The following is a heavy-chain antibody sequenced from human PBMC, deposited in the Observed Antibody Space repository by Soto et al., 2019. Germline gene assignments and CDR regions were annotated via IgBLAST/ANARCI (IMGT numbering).Heavy chain of an antibody. V-gene: IGHV3-74*01. CDR1: VFTFSMYW. J-gene: IGHJ4*02. CDR3: TRGPRADSSARGAH. Sequence: PGGSLRLSCVVSVFTFSMYWLHWVRQVLGQSPFWVSRISDDRTAKNYADSVRGRFTISRDNSQNTLSLQMHNFKPHDAATYYCTRGPRADSSARGAHWGQGT. D-gene: IGHD3-16*01. CDR2: ISDDRTAK.